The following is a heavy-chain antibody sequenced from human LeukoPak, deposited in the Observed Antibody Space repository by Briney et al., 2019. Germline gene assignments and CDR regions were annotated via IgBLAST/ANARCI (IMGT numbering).Heavy chain of an antibody. J-gene: IGHJ3*02. V-gene: IGHV4-31*03. CDR3: ARDLVTVTKGFDI. CDR1: GGSISSGGYY. Sequence: SQTLSLTCTVSGGSISSGGYYWSWIRQHPGKGLEWIGYIYYSGSTYYNPSLKSRVTISVDTSKNQFSLKLSSVTAADTAEYYCARDLVTVTKGFDIWGQGTMVSVS. D-gene: IGHD4-17*01. CDR2: IYYSGST.